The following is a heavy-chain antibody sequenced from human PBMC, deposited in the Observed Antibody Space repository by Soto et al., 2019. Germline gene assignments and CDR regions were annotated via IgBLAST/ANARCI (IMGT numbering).Heavy chain of an antibody. Sequence: QVQLVQSGAEVKKPGASVKVSCKASGYTFTSYGISWVRQAPGQGLEWMGWISAYNGNTNHAQKLQGRVTMTTDTSTSTAYMALRSLRSDDTAVYYCARGSTYLYSSGWWGGLDYWGQGTLVTVSS. CDR1: GYTFTSYG. CDR3: ARGSTYLYSSGWWGGLDY. J-gene: IGHJ4*02. CDR2: ISAYNGNT. V-gene: IGHV1-18*01. D-gene: IGHD6-19*01.